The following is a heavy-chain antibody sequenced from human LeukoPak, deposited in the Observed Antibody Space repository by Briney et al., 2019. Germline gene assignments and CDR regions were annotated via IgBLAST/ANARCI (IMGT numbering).Heavy chain of an antibody. CDR3: ARSSFGFPIDY. D-gene: IGHD3-16*01. CDR2: INQDASEK. J-gene: IGHJ4*02. CDR1: GFTLSTYW. Sequence: GGSLRLSRAASGFTLSTYWMNWVRQAPGKGLEWVANINQDASEKYYVDSVKGRFTISRDNAKNSLYLQMNSLRAGDTGVYYCARSSFGFPIDYWGQGALVTVSS. V-gene: IGHV3-7*01.